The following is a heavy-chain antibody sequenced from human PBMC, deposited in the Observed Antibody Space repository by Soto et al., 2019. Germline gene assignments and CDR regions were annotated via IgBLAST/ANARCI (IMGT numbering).Heavy chain of an antibody. D-gene: IGHD3-10*01. CDR2: INTDGSST. CDR1: GFSFSTYW. V-gene: IGHV3-74*01. Sequence: GGSLRLSCAASGFSFSTYWMHWVRQAPGKGLVWVSRINTDGSSTNYADSVKGRFTISRDNSKTTVSLQMDSLRPEDTAVYYCVKDRGYGSGSYRHFDYWGQGTLVTVSS. CDR3: VKDRGYGSGSYRHFDY. J-gene: IGHJ4*02.